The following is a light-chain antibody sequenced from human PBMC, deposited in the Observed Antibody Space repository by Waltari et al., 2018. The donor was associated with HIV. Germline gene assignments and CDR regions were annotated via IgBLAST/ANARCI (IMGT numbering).Light chain of an antibody. CDR2: GDN. J-gene: IGLJ2*01. V-gene: IGLV3-19*01. CDR1: SFRSYL. CDR3: SSRDRSANHVI. Sequence: SSELTQDPAVSVALGQSVRITCQGVSFRSYLATWYQQKPRQAPVLVIYGDNNRPSGIPDRFSVSRSGNTASLTITGAQAEDEAAYYCSSRDRSANHVIFGGGTKLTVL.